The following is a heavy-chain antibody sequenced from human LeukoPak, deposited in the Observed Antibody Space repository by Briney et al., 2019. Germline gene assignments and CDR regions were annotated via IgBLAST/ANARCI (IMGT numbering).Heavy chain of an antibody. CDR2: IWYDGSNK. Sequence: RRSLRLSCAASGFTFSSYGMHWVRQAPGKGLEWVAVIWYDGSNKYYADSVKGRFTISRDNSKNTLYLQMNSLRAEDTAVYYCAKVLYSSSWSYYFDYWGQGTLVTVSS. CDR1: GFTFSSYG. CDR3: AKVLYSSSWSYYFDY. J-gene: IGHJ4*02. V-gene: IGHV3-33*06. D-gene: IGHD6-13*01.